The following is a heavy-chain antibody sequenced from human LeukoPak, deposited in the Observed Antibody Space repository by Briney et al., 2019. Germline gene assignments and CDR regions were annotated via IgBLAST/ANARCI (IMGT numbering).Heavy chain of an antibody. CDR2: ISYDGSNK. CDR3: ARDVSLDF. V-gene: IGHV3-30*03. Sequence: GGSLRLSCAASGFTFSSYGMHWVRQAPGKGLEWVAVISYDGSNKYYADSVKGRFTISRDNSKNTLYLQMNSLRAEDTAVYYCARDVSLDFWGQGTLVTVSS. CDR1: GFTFSSYG. J-gene: IGHJ4*02.